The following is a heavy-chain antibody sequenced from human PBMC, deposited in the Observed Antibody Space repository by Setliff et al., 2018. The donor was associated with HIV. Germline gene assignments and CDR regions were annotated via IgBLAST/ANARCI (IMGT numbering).Heavy chain of an antibody. Sequence: SETLSLTCKVSGGSFNTKRTKWGWIRQSPGKGLEWIGSIFYFGSVTYNPSLKSRPLISIDMSKTQFSLNLRSVTAADTALYYCARWIVSGGSFPSFDSWGQGTLVTVSS. V-gene: IGHV4-39*07. D-gene: IGHD2-15*01. CDR2: IFYFGSV. CDR1: GGSFNTKRTK. J-gene: IGHJ4*02. CDR3: ARWIVSGGSFPSFDS.